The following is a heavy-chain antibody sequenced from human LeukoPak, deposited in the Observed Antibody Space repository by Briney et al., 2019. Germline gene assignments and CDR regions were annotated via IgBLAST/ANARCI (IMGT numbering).Heavy chain of an antibody. CDR1: GYTFTSYD. Sequence: GASVKVSCKASGYTFTSYDINWVRQAPGQGLEWMGWMNPNSGNTGYAQKFQGRVTMTRNTSISTAYMELSSLRSEDTAVYYCATLGGSYRYSGYWGQGTLVTVSS. V-gene: IGHV1-8*01. CDR2: MNPNSGNT. J-gene: IGHJ4*02. CDR3: ATLGGSYRYSGY. D-gene: IGHD3-16*02.